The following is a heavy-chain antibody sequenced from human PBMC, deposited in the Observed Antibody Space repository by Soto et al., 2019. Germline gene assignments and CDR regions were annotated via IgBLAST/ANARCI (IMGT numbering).Heavy chain of an antibody. Sequence: QVQLVESGGGVVQPGRSLRLSCAASGFTFSSYGMHWVRQAPGKGLEWVSSIWYDGNNKYYADSVKGRFTISRDNSKNTLFLQINSLTAEDTAPYYCVGRGNQNWGEYWDLATQATVSS. J-gene: IGHJ4*02. D-gene: IGHD7-27*01. V-gene: IGHV3-33*01. CDR2: IWYDGNNK. CDR3: VGRGNQNWGEY. CDR1: GFTFSSYG.